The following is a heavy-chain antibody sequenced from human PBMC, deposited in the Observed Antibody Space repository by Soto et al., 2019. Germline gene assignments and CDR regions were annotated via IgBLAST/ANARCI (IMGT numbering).Heavy chain of an antibody. Sequence: SETLSLTCTVSGGSISSYYWSWIRQPPGKGLEWIGYIYYSGSTNYNPSLKSRVTISVDTSKNQFSLKLSSVTAADTAVYYCARDGYYYGSGSYYRVPYYYSGMDVWGQGTTVTVYS. V-gene: IGHV4-59*01. CDR1: GGSISSYY. D-gene: IGHD3-10*01. CDR2: IYYSGST. CDR3: ARDGYYYGSGSYYRVPYYYSGMDV. J-gene: IGHJ6*02.